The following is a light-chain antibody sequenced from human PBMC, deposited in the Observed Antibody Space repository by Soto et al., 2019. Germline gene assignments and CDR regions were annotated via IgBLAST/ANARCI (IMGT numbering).Light chain of an antibody. J-gene: IGLJ3*02. CDR3: SSYKTPSTLWV. Sequence: QSVLTQPASVSGSPGQSITISCTGTSSDVGAYNYVSWYQQHPGKAPKLIISEVTDRPSGVSNRFSGSKSGNTASLTISGLQAEDEADYFCSSYKTPSTLWVFGGGTKLTVL. CDR2: EVT. CDR1: SSDVGAYNY. V-gene: IGLV2-14*01.